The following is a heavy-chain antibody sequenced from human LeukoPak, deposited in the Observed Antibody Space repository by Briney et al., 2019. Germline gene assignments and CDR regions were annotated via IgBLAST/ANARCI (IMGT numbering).Heavy chain of an antibody. CDR2: INPNSGGT. CDR1: GYTFTGYY. V-gene: IGHV1-2*02. J-gene: IGHJ4*02. CDR3: ARRAATDY. D-gene: IGHD2-15*01. Sequence: GASVKVSCKASGYTFTGYYLHWVRQAPGQGLEWMGWINPNSGGTNYAQKFQGRVTMTGDTSISTAYTELSGLTSDDTAVYYCARRAATDYWGQGTLVTVSS.